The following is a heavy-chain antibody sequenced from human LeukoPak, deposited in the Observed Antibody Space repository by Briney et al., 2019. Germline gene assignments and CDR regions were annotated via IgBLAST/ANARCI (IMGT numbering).Heavy chain of an antibody. V-gene: IGHV4-30-4*01. CDR3: ARVTLYCGGDCSDY. Sequence: SQTLSLTCTVSVGSISSGDYYWSWIRQPPGKGLECLGYIYDSGSTYYNPSLKSRVTISVDTSKNQFSLKLSSVTAADTAVYYCARVTLYCGGDCSDYWGQGTLVTVSS. CDR2: IYDSGST. CDR1: VGSISSGDYY. D-gene: IGHD2-21*02. J-gene: IGHJ4*02.